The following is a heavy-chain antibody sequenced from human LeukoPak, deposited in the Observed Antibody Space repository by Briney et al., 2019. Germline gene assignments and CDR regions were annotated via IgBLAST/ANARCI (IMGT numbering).Heavy chain of an antibody. CDR1: GGFISSYY. Sequence: KPSETLSLTCTVSGGFISSYYWSWIRQPAGKGLEWIGRIYTSGSTNYNPSLKSRVTMSVDTSKNQFSLKLSSVTAADTAVYYCARDRWDYYDSSGQFDYWGQGTLVTVSS. CDR2: IYTSGST. V-gene: IGHV4-4*07. D-gene: IGHD3-22*01. CDR3: ARDRWDYYDSSGQFDY. J-gene: IGHJ4*02.